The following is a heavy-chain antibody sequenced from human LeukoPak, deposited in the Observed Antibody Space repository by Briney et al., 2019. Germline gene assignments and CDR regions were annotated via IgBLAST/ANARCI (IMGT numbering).Heavy chain of an antibody. Sequence: GGSLRLSCAASGFTFDDYAMHWVRQAPGKGLEWASLISGDGGSTYYADSVKGRFTISRDNSKNSLYLQMNSLRTEDTALYYCAKDIYSSSWYGWGYYYYGMDVWGQGTTVVVSS. D-gene: IGHD6-13*01. CDR3: AKDIYSSSWYGWGYYYYGMDV. J-gene: IGHJ6*02. V-gene: IGHV3-43*02. CDR1: GFTFDDYA. CDR2: ISGDGGST.